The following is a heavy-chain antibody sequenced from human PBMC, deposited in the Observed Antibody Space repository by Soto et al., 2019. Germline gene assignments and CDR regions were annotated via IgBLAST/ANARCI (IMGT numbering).Heavy chain of an antibody. J-gene: IGHJ6*02. D-gene: IGHD6-13*01. CDR1: GFTFSSYA. CDR2: ISYDGSNK. Sequence: GGSLRLSCAASGFTFSSYAMHWVRQAPGKGLEWVAVISYDGSNKYYADSVKGRFTISRDNSKNTLYLQMNSLRAEDTAVYYCAREKVAVAAAGKDVEEVAGTGMDVWGQGTTVTVSS. CDR3: AREKVAVAAAGKDVEEVAGTGMDV. V-gene: IGHV3-30-3*01.